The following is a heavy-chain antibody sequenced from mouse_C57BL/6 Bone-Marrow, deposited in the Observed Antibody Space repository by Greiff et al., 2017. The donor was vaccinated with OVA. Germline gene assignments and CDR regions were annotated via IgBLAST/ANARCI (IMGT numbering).Heavy chain of an antibody. CDR2: IRNKANGYTT. CDR3: ARSSPYYYGSSYYAMDD. J-gene: IGHJ4*01. V-gene: IGHV7-3*01. CDR1: GFTFTDYY. D-gene: IGHD1-1*01. Sequence: EVKLVESGGGLVQPGGSLSLSCAASGFTFTDYYMSWVRQPPGKALEWLGFIRNKANGYTTEYSASVKGRFTISGDNSQSNLDLQMNALRAEDSATYYCARSSPYYYGSSYYAMDDWGQGTSVTVSS.